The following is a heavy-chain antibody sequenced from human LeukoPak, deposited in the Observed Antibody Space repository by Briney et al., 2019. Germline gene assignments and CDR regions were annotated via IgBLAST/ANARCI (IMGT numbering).Heavy chain of an antibody. CDR2: ISGSGGST. D-gene: IGHD2-15*01. V-gene: IGHV3-23*01. CDR1: GFTFSSYG. J-gene: IGHJ4*02. Sequence: GGSLRLSCVASGFTFSSYGMRWVRQAPGKELECVSGISGSGGSTYYADSVKGRFTISRDNSKNTLYLQMNSLRAEDTAVYFCAKSTVVVVAATYFDYWGQGTLVTVSS. CDR3: AKSTVVVVAATYFDY.